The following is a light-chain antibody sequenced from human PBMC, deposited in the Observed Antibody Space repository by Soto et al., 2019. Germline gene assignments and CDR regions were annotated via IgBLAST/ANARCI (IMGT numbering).Light chain of an antibody. V-gene: IGKV2-30*01. Sequence: DVVMTQSPLSLPVPLGQPASSSCSSSQGLVYSDGNTYLNWFQQRPGQSPRRLIYKVSNRDPGVPDRFSGSGSGTDFVLKISRVEAEDVGIYYCMQGTHRPTTFGPGTRLDIK. CDR3: MQGTHRPTT. CDR1: QGLVYSDGNTY. J-gene: IGKJ5*01. CDR2: KVS.